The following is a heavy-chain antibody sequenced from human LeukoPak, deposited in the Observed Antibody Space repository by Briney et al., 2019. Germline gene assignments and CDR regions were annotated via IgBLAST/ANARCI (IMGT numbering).Heavy chain of an antibody. CDR3: ARIGRDGYNSAYFDY. D-gene: IGHD5-24*01. CDR2: IYYSGST. CDR1: GGSISSYY. V-gene: IGHV4-59*01. Sequence: SETLSLTCTASGGSISSYYWSWIRQPPGKGLEWIGDIYYSGSTNYNPSLKSRVTISVDTSKNQFSLKLSSVTAAGTAVYYCARIGRDGYNSAYFDYWGQGTLVTVSS. J-gene: IGHJ4*02.